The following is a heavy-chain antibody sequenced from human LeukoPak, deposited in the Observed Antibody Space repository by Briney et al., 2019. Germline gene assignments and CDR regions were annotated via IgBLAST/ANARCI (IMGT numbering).Heavy chain of an antibody. D-gene: IGHD5-12*01. V-gene: IGHV1-46*01. Sequence: ASVKVSCKASGYTFTSYYMHWLRQAPGQGLEWMGIVNPSGGSTSYAQKFQGRVTMTRDTSTSTVYMELSSLRSEDTAVYYCARGGGGMATITYWGQGTLVTVSS. CDR1: GYTFTSYY. CDR3: ARGGGGMATITY. CDR2: VNPSGGST. J-gene: IGHJ4*02.